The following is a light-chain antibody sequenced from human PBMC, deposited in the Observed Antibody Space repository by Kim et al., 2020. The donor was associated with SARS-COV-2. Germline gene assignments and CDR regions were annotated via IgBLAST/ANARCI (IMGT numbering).Light chain of an antibody. CDR3: SSYAGSNNLV. Sequence: GQSVTISCTGTSSDVGGYNYVSWYQQPPGKAPKLMFYEVSKRPSGVPDRFSGSKSGNTASLTVSGLQAEDEADYYCSSYAGSNNLVFGGGTQLTVL. J-gene: IGLJ2*01. V-gene: IGLV2-8*01. CDR2: EVS. CDR1: SSDVGGYNY.